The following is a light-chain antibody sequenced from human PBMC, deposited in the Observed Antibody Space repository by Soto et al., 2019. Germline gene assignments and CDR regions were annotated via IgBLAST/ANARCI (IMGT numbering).Light chain of an antibody. Sequence: QSALTHPASVSGSPGHSFTISCRGTSSDVGGYKYVSWYQQHPGNAPTLMIYAVSNRPSGVSTRFSGSQSGTTASLTISGLQAQDEPDYYCSSYTGSSTYVFGTGTKVTVL. CDR2: AVS. CDR1: SSDVGGYKY. J-gene: IGLJ1*01. CDR3: SSYTGSSTYV. V-gene: IGLV2-14*01.